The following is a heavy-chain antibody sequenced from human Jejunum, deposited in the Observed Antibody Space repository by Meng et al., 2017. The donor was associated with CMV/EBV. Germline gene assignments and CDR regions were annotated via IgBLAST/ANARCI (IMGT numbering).Heavy chain of an antibody. V-gene: IGHV4-34*01. J-gene: IGHJ4*02. CDR2: ITHSGST. CDR1: GEPFSGY. CDR3: APGFRSWSGSYSS. Sequence: QVRLQQGGAGLLKPSETLSRTCGVYGEPFSGYWSGVRQPPGKGLEWIGEITHSGSTNYNVSLKSRVTISIDTSKNQFSLKLSSVTATDTAVYYCAPGFRSWSGSYSSWGQGTLVTVSS. D-gene: IGHD1-26*01.